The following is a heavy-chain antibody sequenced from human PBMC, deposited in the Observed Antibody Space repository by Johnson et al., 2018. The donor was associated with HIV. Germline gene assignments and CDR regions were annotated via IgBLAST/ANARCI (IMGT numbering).Heavy chain of an antibody. D-gene: IGHD5/OR15-5a*01. CDR1: GFTLSHYG. CDR3: ARLSKGGFDASDI. V-gene: IGHV3-23*04. Sequence: VQLVESVGGVVQPGRSLRLSCAVSGFTLSHYGMHWVRQAPGKGLEWVSAISGSGGSTYYADSVKGRFTISRDNSKNTLHLQMNSLRGEDTAVYYWARLSKGGFDASDIWGQGTVVTVSS. J-gene: IGHJ3*02. CDR2: ISGSGGST.